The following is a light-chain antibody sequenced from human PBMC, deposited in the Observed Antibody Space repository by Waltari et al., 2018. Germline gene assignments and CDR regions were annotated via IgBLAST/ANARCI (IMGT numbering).Light chain of an antibody. V-gene: IGLV2-14*03. J-gene: IGLJ1*01. CDR3: GSYSGTTTYV. CDR1: GSDVGGYNY. CDR2: DVN. Sequence: QSALAQPASVSGSPGQSVTISCTGTGSDVGGYNYVSWYQQHPGKVPKVVIYDVNVRPSVISSRFSGSKSGNTASRTISGLQAEDEADYYCGSYSGTTTYVFGTGTYVTVL.